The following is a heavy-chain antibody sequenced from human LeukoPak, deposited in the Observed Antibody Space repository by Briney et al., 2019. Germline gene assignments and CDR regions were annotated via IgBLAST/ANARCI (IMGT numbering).Heavy chain of an antibody. CDR2: IKQDGSEK. D-gene: IGHD6-6*01. J-gene: IGHJ3*02. CDR1: GFTFSSYW. CDR3: AKARSSVPRYDAFDI. Sequence: PGGSLRLSCAASGFTFSSYWMSWVRQAPGKGLEWVANIKQDGSEKYYVDSVKGRFTISRDNAKNSLYLQMNSLRAEDMALYYCAKARSSVPRYDAFDIWGQGTMVTVSS. V-gene: IGHV3-7*03.